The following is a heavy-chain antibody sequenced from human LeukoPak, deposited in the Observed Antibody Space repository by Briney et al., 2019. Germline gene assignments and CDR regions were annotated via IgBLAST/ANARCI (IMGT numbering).Heavy chain of an antibody. CDR3: ARGYYNSSGYSFDY. CDR2: IYYSGST. V-gene: IGHV4-39*07. J-gene: IGHJ4*02. D-gene: IGHD3-22*01. CDR1: GGSISSSSYY. Sequence: SETLSLTCTVSGGSISSSSYYWGWIRQPPGKGLEWIGSIYYSGSTYYNPSLKSRVTMSVDTSKNQFSLKMSSVTAEDTGVYYCARGYYNSSGYSFDYWGQGTLVTVSS.